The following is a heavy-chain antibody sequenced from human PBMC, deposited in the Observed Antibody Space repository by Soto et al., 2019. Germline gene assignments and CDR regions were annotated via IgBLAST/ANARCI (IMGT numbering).Heavy chain of an antibody. CDR2: IYYSGST. V-gene: IGHV4-39*01. D-gene: IGHD7-27*01. Sequence: SETLSLTCTVSGGSISSSSYYWGWIRQPPGKGLEWIGSIYYSGSTYYNPSLKSRVTISVDTSKNQFSLKLSSVTAADTAVYYCASGDGTPLFDYWGQGTLVTVSS. J-gene: IGHJ4*02. CDR1: GGSISSSSYY. CDR3: ASGDGTPLFDY.